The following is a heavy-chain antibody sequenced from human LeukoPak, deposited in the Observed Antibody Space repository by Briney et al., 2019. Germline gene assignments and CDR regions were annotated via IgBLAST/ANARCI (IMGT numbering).Heavy chain of an antibody. CDR3: ARGSNYVVYY. V-gene: IGHV4-31*03. CDR1: GGSISSGGYY. D-gene: IGHD1-7*01. CDR2: IYYSGST. Sequence: PSETLSLTCTVSGGSISSGGYYWSWIRQHPGKGLEWIGYIYYSGSTYYNPSLKGRVTISVDTSKNQFSLKLSSVTAADTAVYYCARGSNYVVYYWGQGTLVTVSS. J-gene: IGHJ4*02.